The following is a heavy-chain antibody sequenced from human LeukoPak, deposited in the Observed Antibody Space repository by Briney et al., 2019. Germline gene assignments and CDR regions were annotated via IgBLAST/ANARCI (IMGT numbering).Heavy chain of an antibody. CDR1: GYTFTSYH. V-gene: IGHV1-46*01. CDR3: ASYCSGGSCYSDY. CDR2: INPSGGST. J-gene: IGHJ4*02. D-gene: IGHD2-15*01. Sequence: ASVKVSCKTSGYTFTSYHIHWVRQAPGQGLEWMGIINPSGGSTSYAQKFQGRVTMTRDMSTSTVYMELSSLRSEDTAVYYCASYCSGGSCYSDYWGQGTLVTVSS.